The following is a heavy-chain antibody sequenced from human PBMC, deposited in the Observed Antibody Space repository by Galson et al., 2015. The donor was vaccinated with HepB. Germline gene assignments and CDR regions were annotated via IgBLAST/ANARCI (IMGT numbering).Heavy chain of an antibody. CDR3: AKGGAAKGSNFRYFDL. J-gene: IGHJ2*01. V-gene: IGHV1-46*01. Sequence: SVKVSCKASGYAFTYYYMHWVRQAPGQGLEWMGTINPSGGSATYAQKFQGRVTMTRDTSTSTVYMDLSSLRSEDTGVYYCAKGGAAKGSNFRYFDLWGRGTLVTVSS. CDR1: GYAFTYYY. D-gene: IGHD3-10*01. CDR2: INPSGGSA.